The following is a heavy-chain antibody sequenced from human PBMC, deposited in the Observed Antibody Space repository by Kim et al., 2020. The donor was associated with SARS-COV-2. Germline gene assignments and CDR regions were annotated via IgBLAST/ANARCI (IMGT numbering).Heavy chain of an antibody. CDR2: ISSSSSYI. J-gene: IGHJ6*02. CDR1: GFTFSSYS. V-gene: IGHV3-21*01. Sequence: GGSLRLSCAASGFTFSSYSMNWVRQAPGKGLEWVSSISSSSSYIYYADSVKGRFTISRDNAKNSLYLQMNSLRAEDTAVHYCARDGYSSGWYYYYGMDVWGQGTTVTVSS. CDR3: ARDGYSSGWYYYYGMDV. D-gene: IGHD6-19*01.